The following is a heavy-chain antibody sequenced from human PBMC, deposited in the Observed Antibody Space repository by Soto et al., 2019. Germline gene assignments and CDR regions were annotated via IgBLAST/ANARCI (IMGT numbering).Heavy chain of an antibody. CDR2: ISWNSGSI. CDR3: AKASLAAAGTDFDY. V-gene: IGHV3-9*01. Sequence: EVQLVESGGGLVQPGRSLRLSCAASGFTFDDYAMHWVRQAPGKGLEWVSGISWNSGSIGYADSVKGRFTISRDNAKNSLYLQMNSLRAEDTALHYCAKASLAAAGTDFDYWGQGTLVTVSS. J-gene: IGHJ4*02. D-gene: IGHD6-13*01. CDR1: GFTFDDYA.